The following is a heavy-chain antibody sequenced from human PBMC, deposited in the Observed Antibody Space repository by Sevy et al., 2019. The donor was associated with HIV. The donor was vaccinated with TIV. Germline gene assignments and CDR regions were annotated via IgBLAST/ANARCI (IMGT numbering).Heavy chain of an antibody. Sequence: ASVKVSCKASGYIFTNYGIMWVRQAPGQGLEWMGWISGYNGNTKYAQKFQGRVTMTTEKSTVTAYMEVRSLRSDDTARHHCTRTYFSSTAGRQHFHHWGQGTLVTVSS. J-gene: IGHJ1*01. D-gene: IGHD2-2*01. CDR3: TRTYFSSTAGRQHFHH. CDR2: ISGYNGNT. V-gene: IGHV1-18*01. CDR1: GYIFTNYG.